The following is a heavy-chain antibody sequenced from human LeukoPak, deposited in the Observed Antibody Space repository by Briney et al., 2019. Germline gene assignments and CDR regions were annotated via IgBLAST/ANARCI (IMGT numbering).Heavy chain of an antibody. CDR3: AKRGVVIRVILVGFHKQAYYFDS. V-gene: IGHV3-23*01. D-gene: IGHD3-10*01. Sequence: PGGSLRLSCAASGFASGFTFSSYAMSWVRQAPGKGLEWVASINGRAATTYYADSVKGRFTISRDNAKNTLYLQMSSLRAEDTAVYFCAKRGVVIRVILVGFHKQAYYFDSWGQGALVTVSS. CDR2: INGRAATT. J-gene: IGHJ4*02. CDR1: GFTFSSYA.